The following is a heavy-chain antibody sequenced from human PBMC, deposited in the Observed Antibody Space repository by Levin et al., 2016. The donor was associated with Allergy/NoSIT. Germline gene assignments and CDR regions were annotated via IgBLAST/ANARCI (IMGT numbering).Heavy chain of an antibody. CDR3: ARRWFGEVGDYYYGMDV. Sequence: VRQAPGKGLEWVSGINWNGGSTGYADSVKGRFTISRDNAENSLYLQMNSLRAEDTALYYCARRWFGEVGDYYYGMDVWGQGTTVTVSS. D-gene: IGHD3-10*01. J-gene: IGHJ6*02. V-gene: IGHV3-20*03. CDR2: INWNGGST.